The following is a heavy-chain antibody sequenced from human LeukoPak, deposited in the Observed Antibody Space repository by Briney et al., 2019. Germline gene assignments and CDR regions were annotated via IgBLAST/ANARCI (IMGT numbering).Heavy chain of an antibody. Sequence: PSETLSLTCAVSGYSISSGYYWGWIRQPPGKGLEWIGSIYHSGSTYYNPSLKSRVTISVDTSKNQFSLKLSSVTAADTAVYYCARRLGNSMVTFDIWGQGTMVTVSS. V-gene: IGHV4-38-2*01. CDR2: IYHSGST. CDR3: ARRLGNSMVTFDI. D-gene: IGHD4-23*01. CDR1: GYSISSGYY. J-gene: IGHJ3*02.